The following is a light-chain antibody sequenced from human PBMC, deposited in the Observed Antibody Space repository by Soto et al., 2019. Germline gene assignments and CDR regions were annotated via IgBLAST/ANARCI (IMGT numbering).Light chain of an antibody. CDR2: EGT. V-gene: IGLV2-23*01. Sequence: QSALTQPASVSGSPGQSITISCTGTSSDVGGYNLVSWYQLHPGKAPKFMIYEGTKRPSGVSNRFSGSKSGSTASLTISGLQAEDEADYYCCSYAGSSNYVVFGGGTKVTVL. CDR3: CSYAGSSNYVV. CDR1: SSDVGGYNL. J-gene: IGLJ2*01.